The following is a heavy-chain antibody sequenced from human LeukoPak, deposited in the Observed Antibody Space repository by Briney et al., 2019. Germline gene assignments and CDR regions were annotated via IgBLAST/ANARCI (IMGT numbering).Heavy chain of an antibody. CDR1: GFTFSSYA. V-gene: IGHV3-23*01. J-gene: IGHJ3*02. CDR3: AKGYYGDDGHPDAFDI. Sequence: GGSLRLSCAASGFTFSSYAMSWVRQALGKGLEWVSAISGSGGSTYYADSVKGRFTISRDNSKNTLYLQMNSLRAEDTAVYYCAKGYYGDDGHPDAFDIWGQGTMVTVSS. CDR2: ISGSGGST. D-gene: IGHD4-17*01.